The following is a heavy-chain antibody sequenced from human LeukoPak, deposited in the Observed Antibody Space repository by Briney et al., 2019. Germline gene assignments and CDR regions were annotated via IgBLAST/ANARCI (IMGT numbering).Heavy chain of an antibody. J-gene: IGHJ4*02. Sequence: ASVKVSCKASGGTFSSYAISWVRQAPGQGLEWMGGINPNSGGTNYAQKFQGRVTMTRDTSISTAYMELSRLRSDDTAVYYCARRKGEPNIFDYWGQGTLVTVSS. V-gene: IGHV1-2*02. CDR3: ARRKGEPNIFDY. CDR2: INPNSGGT. CDR1: GGTFSSYA. D-gene: IGHD3-16*01.